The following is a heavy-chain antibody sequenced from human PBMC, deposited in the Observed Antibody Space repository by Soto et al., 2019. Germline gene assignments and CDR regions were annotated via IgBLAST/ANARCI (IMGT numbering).Heavy chain of an antibody. CDR1: GGTFSSYA. J-gene: IGHJ5*02. CDR3: ARGAIAVAGTGWFDP. CDR2: IIPIFGTA. D-gene: IGHD6-19*01. Sequence: QVQLVQSGAEVKKPGSSVKVSCKASGGTFSSYAISWVRQAPGQGLEWMGGIIPIFGTANYAQKFQGRVKITSDESTIKAYMELSSLRSEDTAVYYCARGAIAVAGTGWFDPWGQVTLVTVSA. V-gene: IGHV1-69*01.